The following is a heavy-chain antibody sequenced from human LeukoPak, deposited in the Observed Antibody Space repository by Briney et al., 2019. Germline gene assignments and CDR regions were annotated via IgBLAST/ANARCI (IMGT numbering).Heavy chain of an antibody. V-gene: IGHV4-61*02. D-gene: IGHD3-9*01. CDR1: GGSISCGSYY. CDR3: ARGPQGDYDILTGYDY. CDR2: IYTSGST. Sequence: SSETLSLTCTVSGGSISCGSYYWSWIRQPAGKGLEWIGRIYTSGSTNYNPSLKSRVTISVDTSKNQFSLKLSSVTAADTAVHYCARGPQGDYDILTGYDYWGQGTLVTVSS. J-gene: IGHJ4*02.